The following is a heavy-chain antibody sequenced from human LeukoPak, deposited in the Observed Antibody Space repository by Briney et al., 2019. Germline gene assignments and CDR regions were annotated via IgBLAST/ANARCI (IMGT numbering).Heavy chain of an antibody. CDR1: GYTFTSYY. Sequence: ASVKVSCKASGYTFTSYYMHWVRQAPGQGLEWMGIINPSGGSTSYAQKFQGRVTMTRDTSTSTVYMELSSLRSEDTAVYYCARELTYYYDSSGYYRNWFDPWGQGTLVTVSS. D-gene: IGHD3-22*01. V-gene: IGHV1-46*01. J-gene: IGHJ5*02. CDR2: INPSGGST. CDR3: ARELTYYYDSSGYYRNWFDP.